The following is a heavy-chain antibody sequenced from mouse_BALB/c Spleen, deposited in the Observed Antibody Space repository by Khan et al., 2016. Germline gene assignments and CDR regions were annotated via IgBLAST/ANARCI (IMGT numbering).Heavy chain of an antibody. CDR3: AGGRYHGEGYYLDY. V-gene: IGHV1S137*01. CDR2: INTYYGDA. D-gene: IGHD2-13*01. J-gene: IGHJ2*01. CDR1: GYTFTDYA. Sequence: QVQLMQSGAELVRPGVSVKISCKGSGYTFTDYAIHWVKQSHAKSLEWIGIINTYYGDASYNQTFKDKATVTVDKSSSTAYMELARLTSEDSAINYCAGGRYHGEGYYLDYWGQGTTLTVSS.